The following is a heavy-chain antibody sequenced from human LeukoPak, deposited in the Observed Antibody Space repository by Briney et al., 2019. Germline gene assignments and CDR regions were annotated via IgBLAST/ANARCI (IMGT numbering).Heavy chain of an antibody. V-gene: IGHV4-30-4*01. Sequence: PSETLSLTCTVSGGLISRIEYYWSWIRQSPVKGLEWLGHIYHTGTTLYSPHLNNRLSVSVDSSRNQFSLKLSSVTAADTAVYYCARVHSSSGWDLAYWGQGTLVTVSS. CDR1: GGLISRIEYY. CDR3: ARVHSSSGWDLAY. D-gene: IGHD6-13*01. CDR2: IYHTGTT. J-gene: IGHJ4*02.